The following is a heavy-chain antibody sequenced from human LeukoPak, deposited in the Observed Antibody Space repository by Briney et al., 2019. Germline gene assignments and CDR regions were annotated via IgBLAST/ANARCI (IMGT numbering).Heavy chain of an antibody. D-gene: IGHD6-19*01. J-gene: IGHJ4*02. V-gene: IGHV3-11*06. Sequence: GGSLRLSCAASGFTFSDYYMSWIRQAPGKGLEWVSYISSSSSYTNYADSVKGRFTISRDNAKNSLYLQMNTLTDEDTAVYYCARVLLGWTENTCDYWGQGTLVTVSS. CDR1: GFTFSDYY. CDR2: ISSSSSYT. CDR3: ARVLLGWTENTCDY.